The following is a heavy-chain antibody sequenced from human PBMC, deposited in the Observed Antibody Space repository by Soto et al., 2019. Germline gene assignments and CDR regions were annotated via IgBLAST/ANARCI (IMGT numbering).Heavy chain of an antibody. Sequence: SETLSLTCTVSGGSINSYYWSWIRQPTGKGLEWIGRIYFSGETNYNPSLKSRLTMSVDTSKTQFSLKLSSVTAADTAVYYCARVLRDSGYNYSGMDVWGQGTTVTVSS. V-gene: IGHV4-4*07. CDR1: GGSINSYY. CDR3: ARVLRDSGYNYSGMDV. J-gene: IGHJ6*02. D-gene: IGHD5-12*01. CDR2: IYFSGET.